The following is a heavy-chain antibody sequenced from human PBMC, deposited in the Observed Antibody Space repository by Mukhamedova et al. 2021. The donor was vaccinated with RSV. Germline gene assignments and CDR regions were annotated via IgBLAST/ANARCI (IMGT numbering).Heavy chain of an antibody. Sequence: GSGGNTNYAELVKGRFTISRDNSKNTLYLQMDSLRAEDTAVYYCAKLMVRKSDAFDIWGQGTMVIVSS. D-gene: IGHD3-10*01. J-gene: IGHJ3*02. CDR2: GSGGNT. V-gene: IGHV3-23*01. CDR3: AKLMVRKSDAFDI.